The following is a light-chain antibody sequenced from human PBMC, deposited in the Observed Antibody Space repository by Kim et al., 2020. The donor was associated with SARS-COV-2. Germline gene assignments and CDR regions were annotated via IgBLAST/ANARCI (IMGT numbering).Light chain of an antibody. V-gene: IGKV4-1*01. CDR1: QSVLYSSNNKNY. J-gene: IGKJ2*01. CDR3: QQYYSVPYT. CDR2: WAS. Sequence: RATINSRSSQSVLYSSNNKNYFAWYQQRPGQPPKLLIYWASTRESGVPARFSGSGSGTDFTLTISSLQAEDVAVYYCQQYYSVPYTFGQGTKLEI.